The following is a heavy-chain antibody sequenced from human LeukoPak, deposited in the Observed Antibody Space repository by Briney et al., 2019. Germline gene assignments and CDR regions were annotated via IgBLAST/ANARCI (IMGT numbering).Heavy chain of an antibody. CDR2: IYNDGST. D-gene: IGHD2-2*01. CDR1: GFTVSSNY. V-gene: IGHV3-53*01. J-gene: IGHJ4*02. Sequence: HSGGSLRLSCAASGFTVSSNYMTWVRQAPGKGLEWVSVIYNDGSTYYADSVKGRFTISRDNSKNTLYLQMNSLRAEDTAVYYCAVCSSKTRYDFGGQETLVTVSS. CDR3: AVCSSKTRYDF.